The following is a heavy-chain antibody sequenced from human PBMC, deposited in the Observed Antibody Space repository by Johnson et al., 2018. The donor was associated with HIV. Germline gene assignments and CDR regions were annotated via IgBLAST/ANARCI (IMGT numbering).Heavy chain of an antibody. CDR2: TRNKANSYTT. CDR1: GFTFSSYG. D-gene: IGHD3-9*01. J-gene: IGHJ3*02. CDR3: ARGGYYDILTGYYALAAFDI. Sequence: VQLVESGGGVVQPGRSLRLSCAASGFTFSSYGMHWVRQAPGKGLEWVGRTRNKANSYTTEYAASVKGRFTISRDDSKNSLYLQMNSLKTEDTAVYYCARGGYYDILTGYYALAAFDIWGQGTMVTVSS. V-gene: IGHV3-72*01.